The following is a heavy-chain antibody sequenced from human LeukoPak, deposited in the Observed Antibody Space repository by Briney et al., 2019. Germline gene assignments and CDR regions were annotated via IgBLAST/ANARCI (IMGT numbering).Heavy chain of an antibody. CDR1: GYTFTSYG. CDR3: ARGHPRQNFVGATSYNWFDP. Sequence: ASVKVYCMTSGYTFTSYGVSWVRQAPGQGHEWMGWISAYNGNTNYAQKLQGRVTMTTDTSTSTAYMELRSLRSDDTAVYYCARGHPRQNFVGATSYNWFDPWGQGTLVTVSS. D-gene: IGHD1-26*01. CDR2: ISAYNGNT. V-gene: IGHV1-18*01. J-gene: IGHJ5*02.